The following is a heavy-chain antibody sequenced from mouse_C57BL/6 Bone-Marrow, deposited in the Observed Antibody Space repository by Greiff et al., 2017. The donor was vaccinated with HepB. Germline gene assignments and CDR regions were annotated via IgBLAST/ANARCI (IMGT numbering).Heavy chain of an antibody. J-gene: IGHJ4*01. V-gene: IGHV1-54*01. CDR3: ARPYYYGSSSYAMDY. CDR2: INPGSGGT. Sequence: QVQLQQSGAELVRPGPSVKVSCKASGYAFTNYLIEWVKQRPGQGLEWIGVINPGSGGTNYNEKFKGKATLTADKSSSTAYMQLSSLTSEDSAVYFCARPYYYGSSSYAMDYWGQGTSVTVSS. D-gene: IGHD1-1*01. CDR1: GYAFTNYL.